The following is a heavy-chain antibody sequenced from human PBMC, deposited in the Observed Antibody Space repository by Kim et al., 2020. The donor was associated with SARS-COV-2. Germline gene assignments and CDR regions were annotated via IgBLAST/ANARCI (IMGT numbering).Heavy chain of an antibody. V-gene: IGHV4-39*01. Sequence: SETLSLTCTVSGGSISSCSYYWVWVRQPPGQGLECIGSINYSGKTYYKSSLKSRVTIFVDTSKNHSSLELISVTAPDTAMYYCARLDTTSSWNYFDYWG. CDR2: INYSGKT. CDR1: GGSISSCSYY. CDR3: ARLDTTSSWNYFDY. J-gene: IGHJ4*01. D-gene: IGHD6-6*01.